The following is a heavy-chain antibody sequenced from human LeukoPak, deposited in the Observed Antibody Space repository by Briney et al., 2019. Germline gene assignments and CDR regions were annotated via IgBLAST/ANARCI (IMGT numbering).Heavy chain of an antibody. J-gene: IGHJ4*02. V-gene: IGHV3-15*01. CDR2: IKSKINGGTI. CDR1: GFTFSHAW. D-gene: IGHD5-12*01. Sequence: PGGSLRLSCSASGFTFSHAWMSWVRQAPGKGLEWVGRIKSKINGGTIDYAAPVKGRFTISRDDSKNTVHLQLNGLQTEDTALYYCTTDRSGTFDDWGQGALVMVSS. CDR3: TTDRSGTFDD.